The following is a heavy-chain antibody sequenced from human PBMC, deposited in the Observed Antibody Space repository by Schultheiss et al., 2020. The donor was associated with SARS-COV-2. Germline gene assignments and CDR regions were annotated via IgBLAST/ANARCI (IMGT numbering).Heavy chain of an antibody. CDR1: GYTFTAYW. CDR2: INPNSGGT. CDR3: ARGRGAVAGTDYFDY. J-gene: IGHJ4*02. V-gene: IGHV1-2*02. D-gene: IGHD6-19*01. Sequence: ASVKVSCKASGYTFTAYWMHWVRQAPGQGLEWMGWINPNSGGTNYAQKFQGRVTMTRDTSISTAYMELSRLRSDDTAVYYCARGRGAVAGTDYFDYWGQGTLVTVSS.